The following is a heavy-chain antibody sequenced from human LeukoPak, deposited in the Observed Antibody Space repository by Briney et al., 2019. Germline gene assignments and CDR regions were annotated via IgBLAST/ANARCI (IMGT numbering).Heavy chain of an antibody. CDR1: GDSISSTSDY. CDR3: TRRDMSRSYSGGLDY. CDR2: IHFSGST. Sequence: PSETLSLTCTVSGDSISSTSDYWGWIRQSPGKGLEWIGSIHFSGSTNYNLSLKSRVTISVDTSKNQFSLKLKSMTAADAGVYYCTRRDMSRSYSGGLDYWGQGSLVTVSS. J-gene: IGHJ4*02. D-gene: IGHD3-10*01. V-gene: IGHV4-39*01.